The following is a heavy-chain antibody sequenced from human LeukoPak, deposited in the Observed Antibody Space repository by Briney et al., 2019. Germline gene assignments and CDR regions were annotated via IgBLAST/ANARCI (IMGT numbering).Heavy chain of an antibody. CDR1: GFTFSSYA. D-gene: IGHD5-18*01. CDR3: ARDLDGYSYGRDYYYYYGMDV. Sequence: GGSLRLSCAASGFTFSSYAMHWVRQAPGKGLEWVAVISYDGSNKYYADSVKGRFTISRDNSKNTLYLQMNSLRAEDTAEYYCARDLDGYSYGRDYYYYYGMDVWGQGTTVTVSS. CDR2: ISYDGSNK. V-gene: IGHV3-30-3*01. J-gene: IGHJ6*02.